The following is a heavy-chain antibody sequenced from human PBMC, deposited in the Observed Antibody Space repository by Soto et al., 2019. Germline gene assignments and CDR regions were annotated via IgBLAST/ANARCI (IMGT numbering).Heavy chain of an antibody. CDR3: ARDSSVTPIANNYYYGMDV. Sequence: QVQLVESGGGVVQPGRSLRLSCAASGFSFRNYGMHWVRQAPGKGLEWVASIWFDGRRKYYADSVKGRFTISRDNSKSTLYLQMNSLRAEDRAVYSCARDSSVTPIANNYYYGMDVWGQGTTVTVSS. J-gene: IGHJ6*02. V-gene: IGHV3-33*01. CDR2: IWFDGRRK. D-gene: IGHD2-21*02. CDR1: GFSFRNYG.